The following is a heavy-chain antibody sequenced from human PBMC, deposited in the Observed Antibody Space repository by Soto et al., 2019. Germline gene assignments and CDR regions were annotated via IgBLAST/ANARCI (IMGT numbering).Heavy chain of an antibody. CDR3: ARGLIDYGDYYYYYGMDV. CDR2: IDPSDSYT. J-gene: IGHJ6*02. D-gene: IGHD4-17*01. Sequence: PGESLKISCKGSGYSFTSYWISWVRQMPGKGLEWMGRIDPSDSYTNYSPSFQGHVTISADKSISTAYLQWSSLKASDTAMYYCARGLIDYGDYYYYYGMDVWGQGTTVTVYS. CDR1: GYSFTSYW. V-gene: IGHV5-10-1*01.